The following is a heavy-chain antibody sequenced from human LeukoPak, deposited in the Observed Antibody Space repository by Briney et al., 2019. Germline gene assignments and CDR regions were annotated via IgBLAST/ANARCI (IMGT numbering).Heavy chain of an antibody. CDR1: GFPFSNPA. CDR3: ARDPLRYLRVGHYDY. V-gene: IGHV3-21*01. D-gene: IGHD3-9*01. Sequence: GGPLRLPCAPSGFPFSNPAMNWLRHAPGKGLEWVSSIDYDSSHIYYAASVRGRFTISRDNARNSVYLQMNSLRVEDTAVYYCARDPLRYLRVGHYDYWGQGTLVAVSS. J-gene: IGHJ4*02. CDR2: IDYDSSHI.